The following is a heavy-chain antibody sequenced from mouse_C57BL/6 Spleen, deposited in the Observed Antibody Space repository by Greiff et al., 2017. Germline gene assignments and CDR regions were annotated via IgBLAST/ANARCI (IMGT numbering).Heavy chain of an antibody. CDR2: IDPSDSYT. J-gene: IGHJ2*01. V-gene: IGHV1-59*01. CDR3: ASLDDYFDY. CDR1: GYTFTSYW. Sequence: QVQLQQPGAELVRPGTSVKLSCTASGYTFTSYWMHWVKQRPGQGLEWIGVIDPSDSYTNYNQKFKGKATLTVDTSSSTAYMQLSSLTSEDSAVYYCASLDDYFDYWGQGTTLTVSS.